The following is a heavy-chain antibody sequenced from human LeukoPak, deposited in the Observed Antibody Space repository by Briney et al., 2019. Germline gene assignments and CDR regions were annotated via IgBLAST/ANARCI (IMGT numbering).Heavy chain of an antibody. CDR3: TTRGYSYGYWFDP. V-gene: IGHV3-73*01. D-gene: IGHD5-18*01. J-gene: IGHJ5*02. Sequence: GGSLRLSCAASGFTFSGSAMPWVRQASGKGLEWVGRIRSKANSYATAYAASVKGRFTISRDDSKNTAYLQMNSLKTEDTAVYYCTTRGYSYGYWFDPWGQGTLVTVSS. CDR2: IRSKANSYAT. CDR1: GFTFSGSA.